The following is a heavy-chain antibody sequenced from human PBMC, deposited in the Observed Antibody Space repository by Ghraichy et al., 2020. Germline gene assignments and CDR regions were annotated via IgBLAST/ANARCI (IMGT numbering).Heavy chain of an antibody. V-gene: IGHV4-34*01. CDR1: GGSFSGYY. Sequence: SETLSLTCAVYGGSFSGYYWSWIRQPPGKGLEWIGEINHSGSTNYNPSLKSRVTISVDTSKNQFSLKLSSVTAADTAVYYCARGSALYGVRYWGQGTLVTVSS. D-gene: IGHD3-10*01. CDR2: INHSGST. CDR3: ARGSALYGVRY. J-gene: IGHJ4*02.